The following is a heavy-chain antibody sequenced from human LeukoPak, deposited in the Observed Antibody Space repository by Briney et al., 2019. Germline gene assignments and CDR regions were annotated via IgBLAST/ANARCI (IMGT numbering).Heavy chain of an antibody. V-gene: IGHV3-11*01. J-gene: IGHJ4*02. CDR3: ASGDFRTDNYKGLLDY. CDR1: GFIFGDYY. D-gene: IGHD3/OR15-3a*01. CDR2: IGSSGSTL. Sequence: GGSLRLSCAASGFIFGDYYMSWIRQAPGKGLEWVSYIGSSGSTLDYADSVKGRFTVSRDNAKNSLYLQMNFLRVEDTAVYYCASGDFRTDNYKGLLDYWGQGTLVGVSS.